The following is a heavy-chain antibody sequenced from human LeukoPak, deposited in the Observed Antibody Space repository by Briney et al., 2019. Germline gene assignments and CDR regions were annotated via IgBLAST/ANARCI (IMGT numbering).Heavy chain of an antibody. CDR2: ITATGDTA. CDR3: ARDKSSAYCGGDCSGAFDI. CDR1: GFTFTKCA. J-gene: IGHJ3*02. Sequence: GGSLRLSCVASGFTFTKCAMSWIRQAPGKGLEWVAIITATGDTAYYADSVKGRFTISRDNSKNTLYLQMNSLRAEDTAVYYCARDKSSAYCGGDCSGAFDIWGQGTMVTVSP. V-gene: IGHV3-23*01. D-gene: IGHD2-21*02.